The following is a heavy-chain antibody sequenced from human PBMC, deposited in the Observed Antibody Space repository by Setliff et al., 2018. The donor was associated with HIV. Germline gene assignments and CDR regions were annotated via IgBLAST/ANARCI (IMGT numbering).Heavy chain of an antibody. CDR3: ARVDYGANAGSSN. Sequence: LSLTCTVSGGSISSGSYYWSWIRQPAGKGLEWIGHIYTSGSTNYNPSLKSRVTISVDTSKNQFSLKLSSVTAADTAVYYCARVDYGANAGSSNWGQGTLVTVSS. CDR2: IYTSGST. D-gene: IGHD4-17*01. J-gene: IGHJ4*02. CDR1: GGSISSGSYY. V-gene: IGHV4-61*09.